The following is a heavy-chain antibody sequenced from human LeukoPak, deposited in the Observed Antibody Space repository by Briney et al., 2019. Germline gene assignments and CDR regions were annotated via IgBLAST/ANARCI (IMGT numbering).Heavy chain of an antibody. V-gene: IGHV3-30*18. D-gene: IGHD6-6*01. J-gene: IGHJ4*02. Sequence: GRSLRLPCAASGFTFSSYGMHWVRQAPGKGLEWVAVISYDGSNKYYADSVKGRFTISRDNSKNTLYLQMNSLRAEDTAVYYCAKDEYSSSSPGNDYWGQGTLVTVSS. CDR3: AKDEYSSSSPGNDY. CDR1: GFTFSSYG. CDR2: ISYDGSNK.